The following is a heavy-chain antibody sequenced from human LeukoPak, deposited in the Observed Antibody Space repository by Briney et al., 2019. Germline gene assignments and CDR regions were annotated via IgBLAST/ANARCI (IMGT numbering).Heavy chain of an antibody. D-gene: IGHD6-13*01. J-gene: IGHJ4*02. CDR3: AKAYSSSWYFSYFDY. CDR1: GFTFDDYA. V-gene: IGHV3-9*03. Sequence: PGGSQRLSCAASGFTFDDYAMHWVRQAPGKGLEWVSGISWNSGSIGYADSVKGRFTISRDKAKNSLYLQMNSLRAEDMALYYCAKAYSSSWYFSYFDYWGQGTLVTVSS. CDR2: ISWNSGSI.